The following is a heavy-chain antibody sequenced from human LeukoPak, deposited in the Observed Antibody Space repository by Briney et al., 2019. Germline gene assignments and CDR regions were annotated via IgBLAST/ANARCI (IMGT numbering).Heavy chain of an antibody. D-gene: IGHD2-2*01. V-gene: IGHV3-30-3*01. Sequence: PGRSLRLSCAASGFTFSSYAMHWVRQAPGKGLEWVAVISYDGSNKYYADSAKGRFTISRDNSKNTLYLQMNSLRAEDTAVYYCAREGRYCSSTSCYSLYAFDIWGQGTMVTVSS. CDR1: GFTFSSYA. CDR3: AREGRYCSSTSCYSLYAFDI. J-gene: IGHJ3*02. CDR2: ISYDGSNK.